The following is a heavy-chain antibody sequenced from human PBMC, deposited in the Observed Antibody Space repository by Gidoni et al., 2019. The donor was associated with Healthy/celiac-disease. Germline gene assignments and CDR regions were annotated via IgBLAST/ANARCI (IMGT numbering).Heavy chain of an antibody. CDR3: ARDGSYVVAIHPLWGYYGMDV. J-gene: IGHJ6*02. V-gene: IGHV3-30-3*01. Sequence: QVQLVESGGGVVQPGRSLRLSCAASGFTFSRYAMHWVRQAPGKGLEWVAVISYDGSNKYYADSVKGRFTISRDNSKNTLYLQMNSLRAEDTAVYYCARDGSYVVAIHPLWGYYGMDVWGQGTTVTVSS. CDR2: ISYDGSNK. CDR1: GFTFSRYA. D-gene: IGHD2-21*01.